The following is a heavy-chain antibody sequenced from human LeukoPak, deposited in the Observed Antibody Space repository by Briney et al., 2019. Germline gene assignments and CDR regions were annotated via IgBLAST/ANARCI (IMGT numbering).Heavy chain of an antibody. J-gene: IGHJ4*02. Sequence: PGGSLRLSCAASGFTFSSYAMSWVRQAPGKGLEWVSAISGSGGSTYYADSVKGRFTISRDNSKNTLYLQMNSLRAEDTVVYYCAKNSGYYQQTRDYWGQGTLVTVSS. CDR1: GFTFSSYA. CDR3: AKNSGYYQQTRDY. D-gene: IGHD3-22*01. CDR2: ISGSGGST. V-gene: IGHV3-23*01.